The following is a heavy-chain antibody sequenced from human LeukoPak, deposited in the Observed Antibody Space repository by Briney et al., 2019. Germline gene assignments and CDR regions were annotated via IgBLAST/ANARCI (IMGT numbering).Heavy chain of an antibody. D-gene: IGHD4-17*01. Sequence: SETLSLTCTVSGGSISSSSYYWGWIRQPPGKGLEWIGSIYYSGSTYYNPSLKSRVTISVDTSKNQFSLKLSSVTAADTAVYYCARDRRTYGISDYWGQGTLVTVSS. CDR2: IYYSGST. J-gene: IGHJ4*02. CDR1: GGSISSSSYY. CDR3: ARDRRTYGISDY. V-gene: IGHV4-39*07.